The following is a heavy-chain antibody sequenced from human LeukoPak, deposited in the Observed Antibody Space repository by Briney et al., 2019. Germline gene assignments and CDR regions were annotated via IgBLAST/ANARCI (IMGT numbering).Heavy chain of an antibody. Sequence: PGGSLRLSCTASGFTFSSYAMSWVRQAPGKGLEWVSGIGGSRGNTYYADSVKGRFTISRDNSKNTLYLQMNSLRAEDTAVYYCAKDQTMWQCLASNFDYWGQGTLVTVSS. CDR3: AKDQTMWQCLASNFDY. J-gene: IGHJ4*02. D-gene: IGHD6-19*01. CDR2: IGGSRGNT. CDR1: GFTFSSYA. V-gene: IGHV3-23*01.